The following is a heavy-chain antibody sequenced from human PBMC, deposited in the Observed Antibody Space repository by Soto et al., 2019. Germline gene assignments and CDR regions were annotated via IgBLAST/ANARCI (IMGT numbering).Heavy chain of an antibody. CDR2: IDPSDSYT. V-gene: IGHV5-10-1*01. Sequence: VESLKISCNGSGYSFTSDWISWGRQMPWKGLEWMGRIDPSDSYTNYSPSFQGHVTISADKSISTAYLQWSSLKASDTAMYYCASQPRYSYGFRDAFDIWGQGTMVTVSS. J-gene: IGHJ3*02. D-gene: IGHD5-18*01. CDR1: GYSFTSDW. CDR3: ASQPRYSYGFRDAFDI.